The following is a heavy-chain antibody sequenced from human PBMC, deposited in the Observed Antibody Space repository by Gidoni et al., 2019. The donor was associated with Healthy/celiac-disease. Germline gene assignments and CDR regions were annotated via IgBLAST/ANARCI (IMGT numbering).Heavy chain of an antibody. V-gene: IGHV1-69*01. CDR2: IIPIFGTA. Sequence: QVQLVQSGAEVKTPGSSVKVSCKASGGTFSSYAISWVRQAPGQGLEWMGGIIPIFGTANYAQKFQGRVTITADESTSTAYMELSSLRSEDTAVYDCASRETYYYDSSGSPGAFDIWGQGTMVTVSS. CDR1: GGTFSSYA. J-gene: IGHJ3*02. D-gene: IGHD3-22*01. CDR3: ASRETYYYDSSGSPGAFDI.